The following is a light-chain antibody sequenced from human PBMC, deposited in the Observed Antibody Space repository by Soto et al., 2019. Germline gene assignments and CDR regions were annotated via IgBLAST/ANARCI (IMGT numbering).Light chain of an antibody. CDR1: YSNIGAGYE. Sequence: QSALTQPPSVSGAPGQRVTISCTGSYSNIGAGYEVHWYQQIPGTAHKLLISGHNNRPSGVPDRFFGSKSGTSASLTIIGLQAEDEADYYCQSYDSSLSGSGVFGGGTKLTVL. CDR3: QSYDSSLSGSGV. V-gene: IGLV1-40*01. J-gene: IGLJ3*02. CDR2: GHN.